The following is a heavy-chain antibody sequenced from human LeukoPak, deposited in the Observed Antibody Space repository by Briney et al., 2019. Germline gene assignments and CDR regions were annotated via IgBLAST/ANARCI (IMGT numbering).Heavy chain of an antibody. D-gene: IGHD3-10*01. J-gene: IGHJ4*02. CDR3: ARDRGGGFEELLADDY. V-gene: IGHV1-18*01. CDR2: ISAYNGNT. CDR1: GYTFTSYG. Sequence: ASVKVSCKASGYTFTSYGISWVRQAPGQWLESMGWISAYNGNTNYAQKLQGRVTMTTDTSTSTAYMELRSLRSDDTAVYYCARDRGGGFEELLADDYWGQGTLVTVSS.